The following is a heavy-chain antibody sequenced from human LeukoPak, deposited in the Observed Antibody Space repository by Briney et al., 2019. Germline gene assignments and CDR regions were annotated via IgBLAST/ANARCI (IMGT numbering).Heavy chain of an antibody. V-gene: IGHV4-34*01. CDR2: INHSGST. CDR1: GGSFSGYY. D-gene: IGHD3-10*01. Sequence: SETLSLTYAVYGGSFSGYYWSWIRQPPGKGLEWIGEINHSGSTNYNPSLKSRVTISVDTSKNQFSLKLSSVTAADTAVYYCARGRGPTGSYYKGYYYYYYMDVWGKGTTVTVSS. CDR3: ARGRGPTGSYYKGYYYYYYMDV. J-gene: IGHJ6*03.